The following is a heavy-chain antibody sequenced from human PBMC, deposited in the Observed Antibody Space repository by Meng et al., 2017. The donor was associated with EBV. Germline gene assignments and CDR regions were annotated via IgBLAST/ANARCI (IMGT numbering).Heavy chain of an antibody. D-gene: IGHD3-10*01. V-gene: IGHV1-69*01. Sequence: QVQWVRWAAGVKKAGSSVKVSCKTSGGPFRYYAISWVRQAPGQGLEWLGGFLPRLGAPNYAQKFHGRVKITADESTSTHYMDLSSLRSEDTAIYYCASESGRGYTPDYWGQGTLVTVSS. CDR3: ASESGRGYTPDY. J-gene: IGHJ4*02. CDR1: GGPFRYYA. CDR2: FLPRLGAP.